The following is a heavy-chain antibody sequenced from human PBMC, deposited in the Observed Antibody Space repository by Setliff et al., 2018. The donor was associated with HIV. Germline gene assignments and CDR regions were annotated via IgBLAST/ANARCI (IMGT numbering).Heavy chain of an antibody. CDR2: INHGGDT. Sequence: SETLSLTCAVYGQSISGYYWSWIRQTPGKGLEWIGEINHGGDTNYNPSLKSRVTISVGSSYNHFSLKLSSVTAADTGVYYCASRQSYGDYVSWVYDAFDIWGQGTMVTVSS. CDR1: GQSISGYY. V-gene: IGHV4-34*01. J-gene: IGHJ3*02. D-gene: IGHD4-17*01. CDR3: ASRQSYGDYVSWVYDAFDI.